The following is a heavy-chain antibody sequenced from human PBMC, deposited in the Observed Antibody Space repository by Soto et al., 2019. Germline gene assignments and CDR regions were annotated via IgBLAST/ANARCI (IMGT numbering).Heavy chain of an antibody. CDR2: IYYKGNT. J-gene: IGHJ4*02. V-gene: IGHV4-59*12. Sequence: SETLSLTCTVSGDSINSDYWSWIRQPPGKGLEWIGYIYYKGNTNYNPSLKSRVTISVDTSKNQFSLKLSSVTAADTAVYYCARTPWIQRYYFDYWGQGTLVTVSS. D-gene: IGHD5-18*01. CDR3: ARTPWIQRYYFDY. CDR1: GDSINSDY.